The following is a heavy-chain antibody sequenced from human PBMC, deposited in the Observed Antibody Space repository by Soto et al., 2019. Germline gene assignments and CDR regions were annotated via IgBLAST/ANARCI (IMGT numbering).Heavy chain of an antibody. CDR3: ARDPCSGRSWDDYSFDMDA. Sequence: QVQLVESGGGLTKPGGSLRLSCAASGFTFSDYYMSWVRQAPGKGLEWVSYISSSGTYTTSADSVKARFTISRDNATRLMYLQMNRLGFVATAVDYWARDPCSGRSWDDYSFDMDAWVQGNTVTASS. D-gene: IGHD2-8*02. CDR2: ISSSGTYT. CDR1: GFTFSDYY. J-gene: IGHJ6*02. V-gene: IGHV3-11*06.